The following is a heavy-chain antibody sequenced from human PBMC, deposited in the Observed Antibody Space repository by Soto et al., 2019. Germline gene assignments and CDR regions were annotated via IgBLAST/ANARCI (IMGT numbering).Heavy chain of an antibody. CDR3: ARRWGGTFDY. CDR1: GGSISSYY. D-gene: IGHD2-21*01. V-gene: IGHV4-59*01. Sequence: QVQLQESGPGLVKPSETLSLTCTVSGGSISSYYWSWIRQPPGKGLEWIGYIYYSGSTNYNPSLKRRVTISIDTAKTQFSLKLSSVTAADTAVYYCARRWGGTFDYWGQGTLVTVSS. CDR2: IYYSGST. J-gene: IGHJ4*02.